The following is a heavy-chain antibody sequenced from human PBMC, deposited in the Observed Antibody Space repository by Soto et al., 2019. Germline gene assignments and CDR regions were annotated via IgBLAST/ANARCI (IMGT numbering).Heavy chain of an antibody. CDR2: FYTGGST. D-gene: IGHD4-17*01. CDR3: ARGRGGDSNY. V-gene: IGHV3-66*01. J-gene: IGHJ4*02. Sequence: EVQLVESGGGLVQPGGSLRLSCAASGFTVSSSYMSWVRQAPGKGLEWVSVFYTGGSTFYADSVKGRFTISRDISKNTFYLQMNSLRAEDTAVYYCARGRGGDSNYWGQGTLVTVSS. CDR1: GFTVSSSY.